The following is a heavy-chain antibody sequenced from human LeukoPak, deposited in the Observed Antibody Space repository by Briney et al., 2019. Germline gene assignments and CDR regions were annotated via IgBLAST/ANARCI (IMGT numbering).Heavy chain of an antibody. CDR3: ARAGRWLQFSFDY. V-gene: IGHV4-61*02. CDR1: GGSISSGSYY. J-gene: IGHJ4*02. CDR2: IYTSGST. D-gene: IGHD5-24*01. Sequence: SETLSLTCTVSGGSISSGSYYWSWIRQPAGKGLEWIGRIYTSGSTNYNPSLKSRVTISVDTSKNQFSLKLSSVTAADTAVYYCARAGRWLQFSFDYWGQGTLVTVSS.